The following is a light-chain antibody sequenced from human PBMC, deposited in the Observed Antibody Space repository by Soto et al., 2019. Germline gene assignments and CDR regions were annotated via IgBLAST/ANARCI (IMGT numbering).Light chain of an antibody. J-gene: IGKJ1*01. CDR3: QQRNNWPWT. Sequence: EIVLTQSPDTLSLSPGERATLSCRASQSVSSSYLAWYQQKPGQAPRLLIYGASNRATGIPARFSGSGSGTDFTLTIGSLEPEDFAVYYCQQRNNWPWTFGQGTRVEIK. CDR2: GAS. V-gene: IGKV3D-20*02. CDR1: QSVSSSY.